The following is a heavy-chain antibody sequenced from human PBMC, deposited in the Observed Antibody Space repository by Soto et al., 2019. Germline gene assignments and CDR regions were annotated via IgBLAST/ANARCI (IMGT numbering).Heavy chain of an antibody. V-gene: IGHV1-69*13. CDR2: IIPIFGTA. D-gene: IGHD3-10*01. CDR3: ARDRVLLWFGGVYKAWFDP. Sequence: ASVKVSCKASGGTFSSYAISWVRQAPGQGLEWMGGIIPIFGTANYAQKFQGRVTITADESTSTAYMELSSLRSEDTAVYYCARDRVLLWFGGVYKAWFDPWGQGTLVTVSS. J-gene: IGHJ5*02. CDR1: GGTFSSYA.